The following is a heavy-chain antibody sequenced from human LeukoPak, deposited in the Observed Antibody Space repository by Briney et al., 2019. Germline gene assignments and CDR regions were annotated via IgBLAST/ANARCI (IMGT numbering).Heavy chain of an antibody. CDR3: EKDNSYGYDY. J-gene: IGHJ4*02. CDR1: GFTFSSYG. CDR2: IWYDGSNK. Sequence: PGRSLRLSCAASGFTFSSYGMHRVRQAPGKGLEWVAVIWYDGSNKYYADSVKGRFTISRDNSKNTKYMQMNSLRAEDTAVYYCEKDNSYGYDYWRQGTLVTDSS. V-gene: IGHV3-33*06. D-gene: IGHD5-18*01.